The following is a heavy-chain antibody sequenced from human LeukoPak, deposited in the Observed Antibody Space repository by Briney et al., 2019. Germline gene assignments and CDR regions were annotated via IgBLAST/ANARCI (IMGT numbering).Heavy chain of an antibody. Sequence: GGSLRLSCAVSGFTLDNTAMCWVRQAPGKGLEWISCISRMGFTTYYADSVNGRFTISRDTSKNTLYLQMDTLRPEDTALYYCAKEEVPNDYWGQGTLVTVSS. CDR2: ISRMGFTT. J-gene: IGHJ4*02. CDR1: GFTLDNTA. V-gene: IGHV3-23*01. CDR3: AKEEVPNDY.